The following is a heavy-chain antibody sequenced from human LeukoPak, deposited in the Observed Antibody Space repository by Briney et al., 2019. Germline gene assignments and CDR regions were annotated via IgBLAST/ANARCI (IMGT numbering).Heavy chain of an antibody. J-gene: IGHJ4*02. CDR2: IGSSSSYI. V-gene: IGHV3-21*01. CDR3: ARGYYYDSSAFAYYFDH. D-gene: IGHD3-22*01. CDR1: GFTFSSYS. Sequence: PGGSLRLSCAASGFTFSSYSMNWVRQAPGKGLEWVSSIGSSSSYIHYADSVKGRFTISRDNAKHSLYLQMNSLRAEDTAVYYCARGYYYDSSAFAYYFDHWGQGTLVTVPS.